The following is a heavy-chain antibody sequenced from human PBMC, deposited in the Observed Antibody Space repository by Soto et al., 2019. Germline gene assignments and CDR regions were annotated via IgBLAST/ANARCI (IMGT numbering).Heavy chain of an antibody. CDR3: AKDTQDISGWPIDY. Sequence: GGYLRLSCAASGFTFDDYAMHWVRQAPGKGLEWVSGISWNSGSIGYADSVKGRFTISRDNAKNSLYLQMNSLRAEDTALYYCAKDTQDISGWPIDYWGQGTLVTVSS. D-gene: IGHD6-19*01. CDR1: GFTFDDYA. V-gene: IGHV3-9*01. J-gene: IGHJ4*02. CDR2: ISWNSGSI.